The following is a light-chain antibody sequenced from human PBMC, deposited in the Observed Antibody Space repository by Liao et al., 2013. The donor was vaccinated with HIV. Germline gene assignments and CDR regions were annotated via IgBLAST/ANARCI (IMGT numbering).Light chain of an antibody. V-gene: IGLV3-1*01. CDR2: QDN. CDR1: KLGDKY. Sequence: SYELTQPPSVSVSPGQTASITCSGDKLGDKYACWYQQKPGQSPVLVIYQDNKRPSGTPERFSGSNSGNTATLTISGTQAMDEADYYCQAWDSSTDVVFGGGTKLTVL. CDR3: QAWDSSTDVV. J-gene: IGLJ2*01.